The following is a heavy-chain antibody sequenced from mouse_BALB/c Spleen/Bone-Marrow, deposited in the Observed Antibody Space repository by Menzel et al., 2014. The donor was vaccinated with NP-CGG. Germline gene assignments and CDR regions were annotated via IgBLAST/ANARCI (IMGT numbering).Heavy chain of an antibody. CDR2: VSPGDGDT. J-gene: IGHJ2*01. D-gene: IGHD2-1*01. V-gene: IGHV1-80*01. CDR3: AGVYYGNLDH. CDR1: GYAFSTYW. Sequence: QVQPKESGAELVRPGSSVKISCKASGYAFSTYWMNWVKQRPGQGLEWIGQVSPGDGDTNYNGKFRGKATLTADKSSSTAYIQLSSLTSEDSAVYFCAGVYYGNLDHWGQGTTLTVSS.